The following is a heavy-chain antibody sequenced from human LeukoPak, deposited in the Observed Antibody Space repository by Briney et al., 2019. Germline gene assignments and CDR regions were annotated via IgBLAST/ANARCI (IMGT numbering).Heavy chain of an antibody. CDR2: VKGDGRTT. CDR1: GLTFSDFW. CDR3: ATGHSYGYYY. J-gene: IGHJ4*02. V-gene: IGHV3-74*01. D-gene: IGHD5-18*01. Sequence: GGSLRLSCAASGLTFSDFWMHWVRQPPGKGLVWVALVKGDGRTTIYADSVKGRFTISRDNAKNTLYLQMNSLRADDSGVYYCATGHSYGYYYWGQGVLVTVSS.